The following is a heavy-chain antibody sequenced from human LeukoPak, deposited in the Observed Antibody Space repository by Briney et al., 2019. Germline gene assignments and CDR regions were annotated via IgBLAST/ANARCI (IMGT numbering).Heavy chain of an antibody. CDR1: GGSISSGGYY. J-gene: IGHJ4*02. Sequence: SQTLSLTCTVSGGSISSGGYYWSWIRQHPGKGLEWTGYIYYSGSTYYNPSLKSRVTISVDTSKNQFSLKLSSVTAADTAVYYCARFSAWSGYLGLNYWGQGTLVTVSS. V-gene: IGHV4-31*03. D-gene: IGHD3-3*01. CDR2: IYYSGST. CDR3: ARFSAWSGYLGLNY.